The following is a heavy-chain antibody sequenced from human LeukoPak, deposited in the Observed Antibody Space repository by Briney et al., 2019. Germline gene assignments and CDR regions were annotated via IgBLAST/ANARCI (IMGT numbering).Heavy chain of an antibody. J-gene: IGHJ2*01. CDR3: VRDRTEVTLFDL. Sequence: GGSLRLSCAGSGFTFSSYWMHWVRQAPGKGLVWVSRINFDGTTTGYADSVKGRFTISRDNAKNTLYLQMNSLRDEDTAVYYCVRDRTEVTLFDLWGRGTLVTVSS. V-gene: IGHV3-74*01. D-gene: IGHD4-23*01. CDR1: GFTFSSYW. CDR2: INFDGTTT.